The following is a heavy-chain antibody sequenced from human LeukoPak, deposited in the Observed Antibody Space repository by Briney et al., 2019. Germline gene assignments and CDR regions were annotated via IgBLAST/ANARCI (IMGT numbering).Heavy chain of an antibody. J-gene: IGHJ4*02. CDR2: IYYSGST. V-gene: IGHV4-30-4*01. Sequence: SETLSLTCTVSGGSISSGGSGEYYWSWIRQPTGKGLEWIGYIYYSGSTYYNPSLKSRLTISVDTSKNQFSLKLSSVTAADTAVYYCARAGMDSGYSTTFDYWGQGTLVTVSS. CDR1: GGSISSGGSGEYY. CDR3: ARAGMDSGYSTTFDY. D-gene: IGHD3-22*01.